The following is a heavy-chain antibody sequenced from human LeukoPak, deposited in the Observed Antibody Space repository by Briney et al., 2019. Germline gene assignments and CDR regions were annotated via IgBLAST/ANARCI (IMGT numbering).Heavy chain of an antibody. Sequence: ASVKVSCKASGYTFTSYDINWVRQATGQGLEWMGWMNPNSGNTGYAQKFQGRVTMTRNTSISTAYMELSSLRSADTAVYYCARGPPRITMIVVVIPRGWFDPWGQGTLVTVSS. CDR2: MNPNSGNT. D-gene: IGHD3-22*01. J-gene: IGHJ5*02. CDR1: GYTFTSYD. V-gene: IGHV1-8*01. CDR3: ARGPPRITMIVVVIPRGWFDP.